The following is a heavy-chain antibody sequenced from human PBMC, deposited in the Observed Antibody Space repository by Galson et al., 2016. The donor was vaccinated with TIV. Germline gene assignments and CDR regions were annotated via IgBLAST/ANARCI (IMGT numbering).Heavy chain of an antibody. CDR1: GASISNPGYF. CDR3: ARWPGSGSYYDYFQT. V-gene: IGHV4-31*03. CDR2: IYNSVTT. Sequence: TLSLTCHASGASISNPGYFWTWIRQHPGEGLEWIGNIYNSVTTSHNPSLRSRVTISVDTSKNQFSLRLTSVTAADTAVYFCARWPGSGSYYDYFQTWGPGTQVIVS. J-gene: IGHJ1*01. D-gene: IGHD1-26*01.